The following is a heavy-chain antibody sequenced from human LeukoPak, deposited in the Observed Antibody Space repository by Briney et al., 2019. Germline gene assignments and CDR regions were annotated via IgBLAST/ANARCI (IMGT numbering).Heavy chain of an antibody. J-gene: IGHJ6*04. V-gene: IGHV4-39*01. Sequence: SETLSLTCTVSGGSISSSSYYWGWIRQPPGKGLEWIGSIYYNGSTYYNLSLKSRVTISVDTSKNQFSLKLSSVTAADTAVYYCARRVRFLEWLADVWGKGTTVTVSS. CDR1: GGSISSSSYY. D-gene: IGHD3-3*01. CDR3: ARRVRFLEWLADV. CDR2: IYYNGST.